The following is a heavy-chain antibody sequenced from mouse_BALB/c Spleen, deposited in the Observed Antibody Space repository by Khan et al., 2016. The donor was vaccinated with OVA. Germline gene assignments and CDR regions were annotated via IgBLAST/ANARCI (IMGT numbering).Heavy chain of an antibody. CDR2: ISYNGNT. CDR1: GYSITSDYA. Sequence: EVQLVESGPGLVKPSQSLSLTCTVTGYSITSDYAWNWIRQFPGNKLEWMGYISYNGNTKYNPSLKSRISITRDTSKNQFFLQLNSVTPEDTATYYCARSYGGDFDYWGQGTTLTVSS. D-gene: IGHD1-1*02. V-gene: IGHV3-2*02. J-gene: IGHJ2*01. CDR3: ARSYGGDFDY.